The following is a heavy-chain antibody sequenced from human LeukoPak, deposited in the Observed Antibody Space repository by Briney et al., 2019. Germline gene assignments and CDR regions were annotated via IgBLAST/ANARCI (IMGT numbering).Heavy chain of an antibody. CDR1: VYTLTELS. J-gene: IGHJ4*02. V-gene: IGHV1-2*02. D-gene: IGHD2-8*01. Sequence: ASVKLSCKVSVYTLTELSMHWVRQAPGQGLEWMGWINPNSGDTNYAQKFQGRVTMTRDTSISTAYMELRRLRSDHAAVSSCARTEIVLIMYAMGYWGQGTLVTVSS. CDR2: INPNSGDT. CDR3: ARTEIVLIMYAMGY.